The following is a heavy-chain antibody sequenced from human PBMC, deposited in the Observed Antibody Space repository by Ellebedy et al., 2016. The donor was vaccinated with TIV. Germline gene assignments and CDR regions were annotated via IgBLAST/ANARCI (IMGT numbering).Heavy chain of an antibody. J-gene: IGHJ2*01. CDR1: GFTFSSYS. Sequence: PGGSLRLSCAASGFTFSSYSMNWVRQAPGKGLEWVSSISTSSSYIYYADSVKGRFSISRDNAKNSLYLQMNGLRAEDTAVYYCARKVPAPTTVPPNWYFDLWGRGTLVTVSS. V-gene: IGHV3-21*01. CDR3: ARKVPAPTTVPPNWYFDL. D-gene: IGHD4-17*01. CDR2: ISTSSSYI.